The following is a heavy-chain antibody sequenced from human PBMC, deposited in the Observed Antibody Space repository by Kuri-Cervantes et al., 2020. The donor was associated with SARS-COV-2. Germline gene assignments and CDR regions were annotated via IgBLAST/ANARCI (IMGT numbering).Heavy chain of an antibody. CDR3: ARGGQDEVLAFDY. CDR1: GLTFSSYS. J-gene: IGHJ4*02. D-gene: IGHD1-1*01. V-gene: IGHV3-21*01. Sequence: GGSLRLSCTASGLTFSSYSINWVRQAPGKGLEWVSSISSGGSYIYYADSVKGRFTISRDNARNSLYLQMNSLRAEDTAVYYCARGGQDEVLAFDYWGQGTLVTVSS. CDR2: ISSGGSYI.